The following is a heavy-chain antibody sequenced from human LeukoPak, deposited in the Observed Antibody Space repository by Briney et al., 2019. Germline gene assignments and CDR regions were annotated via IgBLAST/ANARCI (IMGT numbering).Heavy chain of an antibody. CDR2: ISYDGSNK. J-gene: IGHJ4*01. CDR3: AKDVRFLEWLLSY. D-gene: IGHD3-3*01. V-gene: IGHV3-30*18. CDR1: GFTFSSYG. Sequence: GRSLRLSCAASGFTFSSYGMHWVRQAPGKGLEWVAVISYDGSNKYYADSVKGRFTISRDNSKNTLYLQMNSLRAEDTAVYYCAKDVRFLEWLLSYWGQEPWSPSPQ.